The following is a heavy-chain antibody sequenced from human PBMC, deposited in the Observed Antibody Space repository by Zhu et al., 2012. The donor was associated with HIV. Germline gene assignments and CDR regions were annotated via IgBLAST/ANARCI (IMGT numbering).Heavy chain of an antibody. V-gene: IGHV4-30-4*08. CDR1: GVSISSGDYY. D-gene: IGHD3-10*01. CDR2: VYYSGIT. Sequence: QVQLRESGPGLVKPSQTLSLTCTVSGVSISSGDYYWSWIRQPPGKGLEWIGYVYYSGITYYNPSLKSRITISVDTSKNQFSLKLSSVTAADTAVYYCARYYYASGRTIDYWGQGTLVTVSS. J-gene: IGHJ4*02. CDR3: ARYYYASGRTIDY.